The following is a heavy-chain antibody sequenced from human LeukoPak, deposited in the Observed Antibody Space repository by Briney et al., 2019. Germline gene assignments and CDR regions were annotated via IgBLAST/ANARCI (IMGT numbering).Heavy chain of an antibody. CDR3: ARGVVLVATIADYYFDY. J-gene: IGHJ4*02. V-gene: IGHV4-59*01. Sequence: PSETLSLTCTVSGGSISSYYWRWIRQPPGKGLEWIGYIYYSGSTNYDPSLKSRVTISVDTSKNQFSLKLSSVTAADTAVYYCARGVVLVATIADYYFDYWGQGTLVTVS. CDR2: IYYSGST. CDR1: GGSISSYY. D-gene: IGHD5-12*01.